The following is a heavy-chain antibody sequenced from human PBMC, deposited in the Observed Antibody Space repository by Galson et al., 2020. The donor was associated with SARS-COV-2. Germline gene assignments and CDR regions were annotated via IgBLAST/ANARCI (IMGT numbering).Heavy chain of an antibody. CDR1: GFTFSSYG. CDR2: IWYDGSNK. J-gene: IGHJ6*02. CDR3: ARDRALSLYYYYYYGMDV. V-gene: IGHV3-33*01. Sequence: GGSLRLSCAASGFTFSSYGMHWVRQAPGKGLEWVAVIWYDGSNKYYADSVKGRFTISRDNSKNTLYLQMNSLRAEDTAVYYCARDRALSLYYYYYYGMDVWGQGTTVTVSS. D-gene: IGHD3-10*01.